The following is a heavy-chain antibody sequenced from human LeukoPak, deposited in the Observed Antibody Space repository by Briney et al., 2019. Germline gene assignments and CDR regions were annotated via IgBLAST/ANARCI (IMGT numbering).Heavy chain of an antibody. CDR1: GYTFTSYD. CDR3: ARVIPYYDSLTGYYPNYFDY. V-gene: IGHV1-8*03. D-gene: IGHD3-9*01. J-gene: IGHJ4*02. Sequence: ASVKVSCKASGYTFTSYDINWVRQATGQGLEWMGWMNPNSGNTGYAQKFQGRVTITRNTSISTAYMELSSLRSEDTAVYYCARVIPYYDSLTGYYPNYFDYWGQGTLVTVSS. CDR2: MNPNSGNT.